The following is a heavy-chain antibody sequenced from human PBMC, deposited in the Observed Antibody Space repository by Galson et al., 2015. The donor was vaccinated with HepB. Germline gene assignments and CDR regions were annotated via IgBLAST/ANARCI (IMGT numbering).Heavy chain of an antibody. J-gene: IGHJ4*02. CDR3: AKLGYCTTTSCHPDPFDY. CDR2: ISYDGSYK. D-gene: IGHD2-2*01. V-gene: IGHV3-30*18. CDR1: GFIFSRYY. Sequence: SLRLSCAASGFIFSRYYMHWVRQAPGKGLEWVALISYDGSYKYYADSVKGRFTISRDNSKNTLYLQMNSLRAEDTAVYYCAKLGYCTTTSCHPDPFDYWGQGTLVAVSS.